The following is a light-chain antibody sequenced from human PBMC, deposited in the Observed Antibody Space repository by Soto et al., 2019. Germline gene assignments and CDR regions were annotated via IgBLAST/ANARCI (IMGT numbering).Light chain of an antibody. V-gene: IGKV3-20*01. J-gene: IGKJ2*01. CDR3: QHYGGSPPNT. CDR2: GAS. Sequence: EIVLTQSPGTLSLSPGERATVSCRASESLVSRYLAWYQQKPGQAPRLLVYGASIRATGIPDRFTCSGSGTDFTLTINRLAPEYFAVYFCQHYGGSPPNTFGQGTKLEMK. CDR1: ESLVSRY.